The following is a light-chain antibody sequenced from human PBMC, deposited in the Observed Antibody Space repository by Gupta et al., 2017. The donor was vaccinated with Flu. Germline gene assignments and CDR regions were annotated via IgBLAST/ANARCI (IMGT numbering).Light chain of an antibody. J-gene: IGKJ2*01. CDR3: QRQAAGPPIYA. CDR2: SAS. CDR1: QTIGSD. Sequence: TLSVSPGDTATLSCTASQTIGSDLAWYQQKPGEAPRLLVYSASTRAKDVQARFSGSGAGTDFTLTISSRQSEDSAVYYCQRQAAGPPIYAFGQGTRLEIK. V-gene: IGKV3-15*01.